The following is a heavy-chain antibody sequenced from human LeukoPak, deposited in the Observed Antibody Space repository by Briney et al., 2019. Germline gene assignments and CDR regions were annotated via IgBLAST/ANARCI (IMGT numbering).Heavy chain of an antibody. CDR1: GGSISSSSYY. V-gene: IGHV4-61*05. CDR3: ARVFKYYFDY. Sequence: SETLSLTCTVSGGSISSSSYYWGWIRQPPGKGLEWIGYIYYSGSTNYNPSLKSRVTISVDTSKNQFSLKLSSVTAADTAVYYCARVFKYYFDYWGQGTLVTVSS. CDR2: IYYSGST. J-gene: IGHJ4*02. D-gene: IGHD3-10*02.